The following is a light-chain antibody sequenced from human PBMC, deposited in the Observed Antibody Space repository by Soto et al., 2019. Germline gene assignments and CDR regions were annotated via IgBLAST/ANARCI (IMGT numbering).Light chain of an antibody. CDR1: QFVSSR. Sequence: DIVVTQSPATLSASPGERVTLSCRASQFVSSRLAWYQQRPGQVPRLLIYDTSTRAPGISARFSGSGSGTDFILSISSLQPEDVGTYYCQQSDNLPDFTFGPGTKVNI. J-gene: IGKJ3*01. V-gene: IGKV3-15*01. CDR2: DTS. CDR3: QQSDNLPDFT.